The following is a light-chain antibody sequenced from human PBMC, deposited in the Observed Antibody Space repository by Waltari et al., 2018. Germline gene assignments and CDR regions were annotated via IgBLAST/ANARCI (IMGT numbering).Light chain of an antibody. Sequence: EIVLTQSHGTLSLSPGYRATLSCRASQSVSRTLAWYQQKPGQAPSLLIYGASIRATGIPDRFSGSGSGTDFSLTISRLEPEDFAVYYCQHYVTLPVTFGQGTKVEIK. J-gene: IGKJ1*01. V-gene: IGKV3-20*01. CDR3: QHYVTLPVT. CDR2: GAS. CDR1: QSVSRT.